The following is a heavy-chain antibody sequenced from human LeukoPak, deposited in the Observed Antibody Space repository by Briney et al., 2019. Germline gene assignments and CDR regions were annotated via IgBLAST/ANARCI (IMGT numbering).Heavy chain of an antibody. V-gene: IGHV3-30-3*01. Sequence: GGSLRLSCAASGFTFSSYAMHWVRQAPGKGLEWVAVISYDGSNKYYADSVKGRFTISRDNSKNTLYLQMNSLRAEDTAVYYCARSSMIVVVINYLDSWGQGTLVTVSS. J-gene: IGHJ4*02. CDR1: GFTFSSYA. CDR3: ARSSMIVVVINYLDS. CDR2: ISYDGSNK. D-gene: IGHD3-22*01.